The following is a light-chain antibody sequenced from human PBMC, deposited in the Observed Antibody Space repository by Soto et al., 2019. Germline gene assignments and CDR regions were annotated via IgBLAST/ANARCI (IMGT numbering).Light chain of an antibody. CDR1: QSINTW. Sequence: IQMTQSPSTLSAYLGDRVTITCRASQSINTWLAWYQQKPGKAPNLLIYKAPNLESGVPSRFSGSGSGTEFTLTISSLQPDDFATYYCQQYSSYWTFGPGTKVDIK. CDR2: KAP. CDR3: QQYSSYWT. V-gene: IGKV1-5*03. J-gene: IGKJ1*01.